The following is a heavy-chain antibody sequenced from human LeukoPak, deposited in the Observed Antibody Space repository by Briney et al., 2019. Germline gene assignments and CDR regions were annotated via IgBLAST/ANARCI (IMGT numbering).Heavy chain of an antibody. CDR2: IIPIFGTA. V-gene: IGHV1-69*01. CDR3: AREARYYDILTGYYLFYFDY. Sequence: SVKVSCKASGGTFSSYAISWVRQAPGQGLEWMGGIIPIFGTANYAQKFQGRVTVTADESTSTAYMELSSLRSEDTAVYYCAREARYYDILTGYYLFYFDYWGQGTLVTVSS. J-gene: IGHJ4*02. CDR1: GGTFSSYA. D-gene: IGHD3-9*01.